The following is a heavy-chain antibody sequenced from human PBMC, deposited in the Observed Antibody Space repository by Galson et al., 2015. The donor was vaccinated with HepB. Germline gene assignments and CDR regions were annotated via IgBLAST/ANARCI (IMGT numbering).Heavy chain of an antibody. CDR1: GFTFGDYA. CDR3: TREGSHYDFWSGYSEDNWFDP. CDR2: IRSKAYGGTT. V-gene: IGHV3-49*03. D-gene: IGHD3-3*01. J-gene: IGHJ5*02. Sequence: SLRLSCAASGFTFGDYAMSWFRQAPGKGLEWVGFIRSKAYGGTTECAASVKGRFTISRGDSKSIAYLQMNSLKTEDTAVYYCTREGSHYDFWSGYSEDNWFDPWGQGTLSPSPQ.